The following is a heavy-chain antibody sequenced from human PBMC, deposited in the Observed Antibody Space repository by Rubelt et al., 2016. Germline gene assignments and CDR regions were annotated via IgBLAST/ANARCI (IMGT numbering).Heavy chain of an antibody. CDR2: INAGAGNT. V-gene: IGHV1-3*01. CDR3: ARVKDYWYNSQLDLSVGMDA. D-gene: IGHD1-14*01. Sequence: KASGYTFSSYPLHWVRQAPGQRLEWMGRINAGAGNTKYSQKFQARVTITRDTSPSTAYMELNSLRYEDTAAYYCARVKDYWYNSQLDLSVGMDAWGKGTTVTVSS. CDR1: GYTFSSYP. J-gene: IGHJ6*04.